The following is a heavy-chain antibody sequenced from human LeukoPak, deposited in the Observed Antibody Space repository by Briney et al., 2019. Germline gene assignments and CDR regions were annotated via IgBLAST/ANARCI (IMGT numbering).Heavy chain of an antibody. CDR1: GFTFSSYD. CDR2: IWYDGSNK. Sequence: PGGSLRLSCAPSGFTFSSYDMHWVRQAPGKGLEWVAVIWYDGSNKYYAESVLGRFTISRENSKNTMYLQMDSLRAEDTAVYYCARDRPGGGINGMDVWGQGTTVTVSS. V-gene: IGHV3-33*01. J-gene: IGHJ6*02. CDR3: ARDRPGGGINGMDV. D-gene: IGHD3-16*01.